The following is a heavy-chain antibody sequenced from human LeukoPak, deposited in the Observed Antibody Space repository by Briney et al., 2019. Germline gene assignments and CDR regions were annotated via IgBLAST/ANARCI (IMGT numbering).Heavy chain of an antibody. D-gene: IGHD3-3*01. CDR1: GYTLTELS. Sequence: ASVTVSFKVSGYTLTELSMHWVRQAPGKGLEWMGGFDPEDGETIYAQKFQGRVTMTEDTSTDTAYMELSSLRSEDTAVYYCATSYDFWSGYYKFDYWGQGTLVTVSS. J-gene: IGHJ4*02. CDR2: FDPEDGET. V-gene: IGHV1-24*01. CDR3: ATSYDFWSGYYKFDY.